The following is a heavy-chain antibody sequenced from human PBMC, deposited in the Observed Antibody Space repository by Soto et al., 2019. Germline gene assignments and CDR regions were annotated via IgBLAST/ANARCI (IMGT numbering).Heavy chain of an antibody. D-gene: IGHD6-19*01. V-gene: IGHV4-39*01. Sequence: SETLSLTCTVSGGSISSSSYYWGWIRQPPGKGLEWIGSIYYSGSTYYSPSLKSRVTISVDTSKNQFSLKLSSVTAADTAVYYCVRTLYTSGWHFDYWGQGTLVTVSS. J-gene: IGHJ4*02. CDR1: GGSISSSSYY. CDR3: VRTLYTSGWHFDY. CDR2: IYYSGST.